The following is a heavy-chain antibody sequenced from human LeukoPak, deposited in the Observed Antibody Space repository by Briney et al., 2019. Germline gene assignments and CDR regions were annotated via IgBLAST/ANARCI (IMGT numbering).Heavy chain of an antibody. Sequence: SGTLSLTCSVSGASLENLHWWTWVRQPPGQGPEWIGEVFHSGTTNDNPSLKSRVTMSADKSKNQFSLHLNSVTPEDTAVYYCARRLTQYDCFDPWGQGILVTVSS. D-gene: IGHD2-2*01. CDR2: VFHSGTT. J-gene: IGHJ5*02. CDR3: ARRLTQYDCFDP. V-gene: IGHV4-4*02. CDR1: GASLENLHW.